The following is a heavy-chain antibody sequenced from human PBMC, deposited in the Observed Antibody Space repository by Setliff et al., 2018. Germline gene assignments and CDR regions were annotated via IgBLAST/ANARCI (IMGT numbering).Heavy chain of an antibody. CDR2: MHYSGST. Sequence: SETLSLTCTVSGGSVSSGDYYWSWIRQPPGKGLEWIGYMHYSGSTYYNPSLKSRVTISVDTSRNQFSLKLGSVTAADTAVYYCARESRPLDGYNDYNWFDPWGQGTLVTVSS. V-gene: IGHV4-30-4*08. D-gene: IGHD5-12*01. J-gene: IGHJ5*02. CDR3: ARESRPLDGYNDYNWFDP. CDR1: GGSVSSGDYY.